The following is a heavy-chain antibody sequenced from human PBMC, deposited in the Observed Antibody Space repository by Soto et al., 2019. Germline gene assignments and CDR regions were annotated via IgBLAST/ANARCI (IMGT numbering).Heavy chain of an antibody. CDR3: ARGADTAMVTGYYYYGMDV. Sequence: GASVEVSSKACGYTYTSYYMHWLQQSPGQGLEWMGIINPSGGSTSYAQKFHGRVTITRDTSTSTVYMELSSLSSEDTAVYYCARGADTAMVTGYYYYGMDVWGQGTTVTVSS. D-gene: IGHD5-18*01. CDR1: GYTYTSYY. V-gene: IGHV1-46*01. J-gene: IGHJ6*02. CDR2: INPSGGST.